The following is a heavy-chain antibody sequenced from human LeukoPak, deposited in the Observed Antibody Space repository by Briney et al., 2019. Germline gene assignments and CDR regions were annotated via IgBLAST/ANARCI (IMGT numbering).Heavy chain of an antibody. CDR1: GYTFTSYY. V-gene: IGHV1-46*01. CDR2: INLSVCRT. D-gene: IGHD5-18*01. Sequence: ASVKVSCKASGYTFTSYYMHWVRQAPGQGLEWMGIINLSVCRTSYAHKLQARVTMPRDTATSTVNLELSNLTSCDAAVDYCARGPPRGYGDYWGQGTMVTVPS. CDR3: ARGPPRGYGDY. J-gene: IGHJ4*02.